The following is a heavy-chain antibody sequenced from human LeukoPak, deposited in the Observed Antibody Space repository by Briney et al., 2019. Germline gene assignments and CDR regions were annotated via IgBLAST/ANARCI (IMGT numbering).Heavy chain of an antibody. Sequence: PGGSLKLSCAASGFTFIGSAMHWLRQASGKGLEWVGRIRSKANSYATAYAASVKGRFTISRDDSKHTAYLQMNSLKTEDTAVYYWTRLSGSSSIDYWGQGTLVTVSS. J-gene: IGHJ4*02. V-gene: IGHV3-73*01. D-gene: IGHD6-13*01. CDR3: TRLSGSSSIDY. CDR2: IRSKANSYAT. CDR1: GFTFIGSA.